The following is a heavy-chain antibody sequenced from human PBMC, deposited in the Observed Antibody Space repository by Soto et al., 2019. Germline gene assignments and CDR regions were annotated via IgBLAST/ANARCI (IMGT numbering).Heavy chain of an antibody. CDR2: IYYSGST. Sequence: ETLSLTCTVSGGSISSYYWSCVRQPPGKGLEWIGYIYYSGSTNYNPSLKSRVTISVDTSKNQFSLKLSSVTAADTAVYYCAGTYYYDSSGYYQEDYWGQGTLVTVSS. V-gene: IGHV4-59*01. J-gene: IGHJ4*02. D-gene: IGHD3-22*01. CDR3: AGTYYYDSSGYYQEDY. CDR1: GGSISSYY.